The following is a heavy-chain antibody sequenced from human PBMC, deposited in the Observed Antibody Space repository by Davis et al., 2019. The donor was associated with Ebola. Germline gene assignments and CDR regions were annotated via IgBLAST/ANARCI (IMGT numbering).Heavy chain of an antibody. CDR3: AKELRGSGSSSY. V-gene: IGHV3-23*01. CDR1: GFTFSSYA. D-gene: IGHD1-26*01. J-gene: IGHJ4*02. CDR2: ISGSGGST. Sequence: GESLKISCAASGFTFSSYAMSWVRQAPGKGLEWVSAISGSGGSTYYADSVKGRFTISRDNSKNTLYLQMNSLRAEDTAVYYCAKELRGSGSSSYWGQGTLVTVSS.